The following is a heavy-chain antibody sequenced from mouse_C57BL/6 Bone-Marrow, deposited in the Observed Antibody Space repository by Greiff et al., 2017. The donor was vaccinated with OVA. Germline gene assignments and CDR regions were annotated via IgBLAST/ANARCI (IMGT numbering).Heavy chain of an antibody. D-gene: IGHD6-1*01. CDR2: IDPETGGT. J-gene: IGHJ4*01. CDR3: TRNPLLGYDY. CDR1: GYTFTDYE. V-gene: IGHV1-15*01. Sequence: QVQLKQSGAELVRPGASVTLSCKASGYTFTDYEMHWVKQTPVHGLEWIGAIDPETGGTAYNQKFKGKAILTADKSSSTAYMELRSLTSEDSAVYDCTRNPLLGYDYWGQGTSVTVSS.